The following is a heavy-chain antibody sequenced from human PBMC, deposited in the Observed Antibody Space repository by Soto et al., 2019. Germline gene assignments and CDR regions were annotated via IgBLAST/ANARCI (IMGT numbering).Heavy chain of an antibody. Sequence: EVSLVESGGGLVQPGRSLRLSCAASGFTFDDYTMHWVRQVPGKGLEWVSLISWNSGGMVYADSVKGRFTISRDNAKNSLYLQMNSLRPEDTALYYCAKASYYGYFLDYWGQGTLVTVSS. V-gene: IGHV3-9*01. CDR1: GFTFDDYT. J-gene: IGHJ4*02. CDR2: ISWNSGGM. D-gene: IGHD4-17*01. CDR3: AKASYYGYFLDY.